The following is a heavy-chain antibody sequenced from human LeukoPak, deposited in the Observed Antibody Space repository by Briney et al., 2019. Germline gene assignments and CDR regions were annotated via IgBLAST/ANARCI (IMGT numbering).Heavy chain of an antibody. CDR3: ARGNSPGGWIDP. D-gene: IGHD1-14*01. V-gene: IGHV3-74*01. Sequence: PGGSLRLSCAASGFTFSGHWMHWVRQAPGKGLVWVSRINTDGGTTYYADSVKGRFTISRDNAKDTLYLQMDSPRAEDTAVYFCARGNSPGGWIDPWGQGTLVTVSS. J-gene: IGHJ5*02. CDR1: GFTFSGHW. CDR2: INTDGGTT.